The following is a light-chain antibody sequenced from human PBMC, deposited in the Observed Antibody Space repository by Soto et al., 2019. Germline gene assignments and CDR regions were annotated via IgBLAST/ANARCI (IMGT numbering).Light chain of an antibody. Sequence: DIQMTQSPSTLSASVGDRVTITCRASQSVDTCLAWYQQKPGKAPHLLIYKASSLEAGVPSRFSGSGSVTQFPLTISSLQPDDFETYYCQQYYRYPWTFGQGTKVEIK. CDR3: QQYYRYPWT. CDR2: KAS. V-gene: IGKV1-5*03. J-gene: IGKJ1*01. CDR1: QSVDTC.